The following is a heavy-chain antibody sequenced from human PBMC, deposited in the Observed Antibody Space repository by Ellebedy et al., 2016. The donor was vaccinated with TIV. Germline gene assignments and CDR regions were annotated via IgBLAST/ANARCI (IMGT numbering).Heavy chain of an antibody. V-gene: IGHV3-7*01. Sequence: GESLKISXAASGFTVSSNYMSWVRQAPGKGLEWVANIKRDGSENHYVDSVKGRFTISRDNAKNSLYLQMNSLSAEDTAMYYCARDETHYGPGTYYDAFDIWGHGTMVTVSS. CDR2: IKRDGSEN. J-gene: IGHJ3*02. CDR3: ARDETHYGPGTYYDAFDI. CDR1: GFTVSSNY. D-gene: IGHD3-10*01.